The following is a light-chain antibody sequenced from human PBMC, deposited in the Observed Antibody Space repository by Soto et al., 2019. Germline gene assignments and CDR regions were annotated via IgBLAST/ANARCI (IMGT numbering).Light chain of an antibody. Sequence: QSVLTQPASVSGSPGQSITISCTGTSSDVGSYNLVSWYQQHPGKAPKLMIYEGSKRPSGVSNRFSGYKSGNTASLTISGLQAEDEADYYCCSYAGSRVFGGGTKVTVL. CDR1: SSDVGSYNL. CDR2: EGS. CDR3: CSYAGSRV. J-gene: IGLJ2*01. V-gene: IGLV2-23*01.